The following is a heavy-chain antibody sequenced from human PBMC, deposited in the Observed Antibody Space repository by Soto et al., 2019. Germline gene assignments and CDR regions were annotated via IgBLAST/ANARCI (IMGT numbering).Heavy chain of an antibody. V-gene: IGHV3-23*01. CDR2: ITGSAGST. D-gene: IGHD3-22*01. Sequence: EVHLLESGGDLVQPGGSLRLSCAASGFTFSNYAMTWVRQAPGKGLEWVSTITGSAGSTYYADSVKGRFTISRDKSKNTLYLQTNSPSAEDTALYYFAKEGDSSGWDHDYWGQGSLVTVSS. J-gene: IGHJ4*02. CDR1: GFTFSNYA. CDR3: AKEGDSSGWDHDY.